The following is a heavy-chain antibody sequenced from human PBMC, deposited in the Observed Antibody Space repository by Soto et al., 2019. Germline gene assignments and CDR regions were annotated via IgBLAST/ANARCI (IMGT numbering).Heavy chain of an antibody. V-gene: IGHV3-33*01. CDR3: ARDRMYYDSSGYYDY. J-gene: IGHJ4*02. CDR1: GFTFSNYG. Sequence: GGSLRVSCAASGFTFSNYGMHWVRKAPGKGLEWVAVIWYDGSNKYYADSVKGRFTISRDNSKNTLYLQMNSLRAEDTAVYYCARDRMYYDSSGYYDYWGQGTLVTVSS. CDR2: IWYDGSNK. D-gene: IGHD3-22*01.